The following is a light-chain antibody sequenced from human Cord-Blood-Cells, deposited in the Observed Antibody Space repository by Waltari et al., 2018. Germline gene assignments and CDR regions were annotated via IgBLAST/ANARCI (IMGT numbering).Light chain of an antibody. Sequence: SVLTQPPSASGTPWQRVTISCSGSSSNIGSNPVTWYQQPPGTAPKLLIYSNTQRPSGVPDRFSSSKSGTSASLAISGLQSEDEADYYCAAWDDSLNGRVFGGGTKLTVL. V-gene: IGLV1-44*01. CDR2: SNT. CDR3: AAWDDSLNGRV. CDR1: SSNIGSNP. J-gene: IGLJ3*02.